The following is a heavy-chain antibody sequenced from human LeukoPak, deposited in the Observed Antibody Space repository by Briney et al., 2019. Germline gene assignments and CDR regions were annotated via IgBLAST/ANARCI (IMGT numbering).Heavy chain of an antibody. J-gene: IGHJ6*04. CDR2: ISGYNGNT. CDR3: ARGGVTSVVDV. D-gene: IGHD4-23*01. Sequence: GASVKVSCKASGYTFTIYGITWVRQAPGQGLEWMGWISGYNGNTNFAKNFQGGVTMTTDTSTSTAYMELRSLTSDDTAVYYCARGGVTSVVDVWSKGTTVTISS. V-gene: IGHV1-18*01. CDR1: GYTFTIYG.